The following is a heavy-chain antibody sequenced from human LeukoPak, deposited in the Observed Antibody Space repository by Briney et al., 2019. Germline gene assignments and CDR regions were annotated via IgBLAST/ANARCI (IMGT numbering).Heavy chain of an antibody. CDR1: GGSISSGGYY. V-gene: IGHV4-31*03. CDR2: IYYSGST. D-gene: IGHD3-3*01. J-gene: IGHJ3*02. CDR3: ARERFFDAFDI. Sequence: SETLSLTCTVSGGSISSGGYYWSWLRQHPGKGLELIGYIYYSGSTYYNPSLKTRVTISVDTSKNQFSLKLSSVTPADTAVYYCARERFFDAFDIWGQGTMVTVSS.